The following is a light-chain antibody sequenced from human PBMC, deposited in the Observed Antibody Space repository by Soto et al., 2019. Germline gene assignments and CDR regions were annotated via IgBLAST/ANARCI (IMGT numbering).Light chain of an antibody. Sequence: QSVLTQPASVSGSPGQSITISCTGTSSDVGSYNLVSWYQHHPGKAPKFMIYEVTKRPSGVSNRFSGSKSGNTASLTISGLQAEDEADYYCCSYADSSTWVFGGGTKLTVL. V-gene: IGLV2-23*02. CDR3: CSYADSSTWV. CDR2: EVT. J-gene: IGLJ3*02. CDR1: SSDVGSYNL.